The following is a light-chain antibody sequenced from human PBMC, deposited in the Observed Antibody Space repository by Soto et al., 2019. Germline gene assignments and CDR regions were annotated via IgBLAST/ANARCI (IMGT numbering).Light chain of an antibody. CDR1: HDIAIY. CDR3: QQLRMYPST. Sequence: IQMTQSPSSLAASVGDRVTITCRASHDIAIYLAWYQQKPGEAPKLLIYAASTLYGGVPSRFSGSGSGTDFALTITSLQAEDFATYYCQQLRMYPSTFGQGTKV. CDR2: AAS. V-gene: IGKV1-9*01. J-gene: IGKJ1*01.